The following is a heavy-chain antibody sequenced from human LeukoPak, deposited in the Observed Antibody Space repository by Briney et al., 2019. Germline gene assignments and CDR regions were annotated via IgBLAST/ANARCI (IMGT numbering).Heavy chain of an antibody. V-gene: IGHV1-2*02. Sequence: GASVKVSCKASGYTFTGYYMHWVRQAPGQGLEWMGWINPNSGGTNYAQKFQGRVTMTRDTSISTAYMELSGLRSDDTAVYYCARDFTYSSNRYEFDPWGQGTLVTVSS. CDR3: ARDFTYSSNRYEFDP. D-gene: IGHD6-13*01. CDR1: GYTFTGYY. J-gene: IGHJ5*02. CDR2: INPNSGGT.